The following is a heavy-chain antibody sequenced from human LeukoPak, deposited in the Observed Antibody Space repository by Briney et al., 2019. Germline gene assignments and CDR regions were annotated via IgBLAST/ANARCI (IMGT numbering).Heavy chain of an antibody. CDR2: IKQDGSEK. V-gene: IGHV3-7*01. CDR1: GFTFSRYW. D-gene: IGHD5-18*01. Sequence: GGSLRLSCAASGFTFSRYWMSWVRQAPGKGLEWVANIKQDGSEKYYVDSVKGRFTISRDNAKNSLYLQMNSLRAEDTAVYYCARDGTDYSYSHDYWGQGTLVTVSS. CDR3: ARDGTDYSYSHDY. J-gene: IGHJ4*02.